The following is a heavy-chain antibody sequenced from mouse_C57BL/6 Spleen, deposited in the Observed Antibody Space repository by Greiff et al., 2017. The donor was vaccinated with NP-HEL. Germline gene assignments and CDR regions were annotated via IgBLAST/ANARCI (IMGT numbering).Heavy chain of an antibody. J-gene: IGHJ4*01. CDR3: ARNAMDY. CDR2: IDPISGGT. V-gene: IGHV1-72*01. Sequence: QVQLPQPGAELVKPGASVMLSCKASGYTFSSYWMHLVKQRPGPGLGWIGRIDPISGGTKYNQKFKSKATLTVDKPSSTDYRQLSSLTSEESAVDYCARNAMDYRGQGTAVTVSS. CDR1: GYTFSSYW.